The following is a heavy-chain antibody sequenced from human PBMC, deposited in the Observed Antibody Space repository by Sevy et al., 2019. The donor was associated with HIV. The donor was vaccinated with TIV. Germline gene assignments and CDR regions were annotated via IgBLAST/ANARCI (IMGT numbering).Heavy chain of an antibody. V-gene: IGHV4-59*01. D-gene: IGHD6-6*01. Sequence: SETLSLTCTVSGGSISSYYWSWIRQPPGKGLEWIGYIYYSGSTNYNPSLKSRVTISVDTSKNQFSLKLSSVTAADTAVYYCARGARTDSSSSTPYYYYYGMDVWGQGTTVTVSS. CDR2: IYYSGST. CDR3: ARGARTDSSSSTPYYYYYGMDV. CDR1: GGSISSYY. J-gene: IGHJ6*02.